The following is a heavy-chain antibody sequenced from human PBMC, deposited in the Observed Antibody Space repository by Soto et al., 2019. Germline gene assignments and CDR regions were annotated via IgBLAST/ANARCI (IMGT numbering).Heavy chain of an antibody. CDR1: GGSISSGGYY. V-gene: IGHV4-31*03. D-gene: IGHD6-19*01. CDR2: IYYSGST. Sequence: SETLSLTCTVSGGSISSGGYYWSWIRQHPGKGLEWIGYIYYSGSTYYNPSLKSRVTISVDTSKNQFSLKLSSVTAADTAVYYCARDRGTGSGWTTFDYWGQGTLVTVSS. J-gene: IGHJ4*02. CDR3: ARDRGTGSGWTTFDY.